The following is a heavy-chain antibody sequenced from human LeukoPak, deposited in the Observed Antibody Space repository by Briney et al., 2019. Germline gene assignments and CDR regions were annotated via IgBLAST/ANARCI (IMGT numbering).Heavy chain of an antibody. CDR1: GGSISSSSYY. J-gene: IGHJ5*02. CDR2: IYYSGIT. Sequence: PSETLSLTCTVSGGSISSSSYYWGWIRQPPGKGLEWIGYIYYSGITYYNPSLKSRLTISVDTSKNQFSLKLSSVTAADTAVYYCAGAGYLNWFDPWGQGTLVTVSS. V-gene: IGHV4-30-4*08. D-gene: IGHD6-25*01. CDR3: AGAGYLNWFDP.